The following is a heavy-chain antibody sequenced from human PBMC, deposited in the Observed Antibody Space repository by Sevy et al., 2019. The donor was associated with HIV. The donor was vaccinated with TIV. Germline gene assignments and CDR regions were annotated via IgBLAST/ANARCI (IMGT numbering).Heavy chain of an antibody. D-gene: IGHD3-22*01. CDR3: AKTENYYESSGYYPDAFDI. V-gene: IGHV3-23*02. CDR1: GFTFSSYA. CDR2: ISGSGGST. J-gene: IGHJ3*02. Sequence: GGALRLSCAASGFTFSSYAMSWVRQAPGKGLEWVSAISGSGGSTYYEDSVKGRLTISKDNSKNTRYLQMNSLRAEDTAVYYCAKTENYYESSGYYPDAFDIWGQGTMVTVSS.